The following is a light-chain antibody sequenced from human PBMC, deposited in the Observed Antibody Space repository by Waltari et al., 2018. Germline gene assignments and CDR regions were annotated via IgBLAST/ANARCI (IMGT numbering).Light chain of an antibody. Sequence: QSALTQPPSASGSPGQSVPISSPGTTSDVGTYTYAPWCQQHPGRAPKLLIYEVNKRPSGVPDRFSGSKSDNRASLTVSGLQADDEAVYHCSSYAGSNTLVFGGGTKLTVL. CDR3: SSYAGSNTLV. CDR1: TSDVGTYTY. V-gene: IGLV2-8*01. CDR2: EVN. J-gene: IGLJ2*01.